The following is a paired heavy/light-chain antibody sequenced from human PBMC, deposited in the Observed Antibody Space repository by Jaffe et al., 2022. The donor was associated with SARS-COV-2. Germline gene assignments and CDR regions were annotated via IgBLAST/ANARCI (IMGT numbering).Light chain of an antibody. CDR2: QDS. CDR1: KLGDKY. J-gene: IGLJ1*01. V-gene: IGLV3-1*01. Sequence: SYELTQPPSVSVSPGQTASITCSGDKLGDKYACWYQQKPGQSPVLVIYQDSKRPSGIPERFSGSNSGNTATLTISGTQAMDEADYYCQAWDSSTYYVFGTGTKVTVL. CDR3: QAWDSSTYYV.
Heavy chain of an antibody. J-gene: IGHJ6*02. CDR3: ARVPNYYGSGRARGGYYGMDV. CDR1: GFTFSSYS. CDR2: ISSSSSTI. D-gene: IGHD3-10*01. Sequence: EVQLVESGGGLVQPGGSLRLSCAASGFTFSSYSMNWVRQAPGKGLEWVSYISSSSSTIYYADSVKGRFTISRDNAKNSLYLQMNSLRDEDTAVYYCARVPNYYGSGRARGGYYGMDVWGQGTTVTVSS. V-gene: IGHV3-48*02.